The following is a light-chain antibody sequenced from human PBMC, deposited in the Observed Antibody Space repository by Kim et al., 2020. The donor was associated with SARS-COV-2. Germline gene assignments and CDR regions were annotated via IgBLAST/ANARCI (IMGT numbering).Light chain of an antibody. V-gene: IGKV1-5*01. CDR3: QHRQT. J-gene: IGKJ1*01. CDR1: QSVRRW. CDR2: DGS. Sequence: STLCASVGDRVTLTCRASQSVRRWLAWYQQKPGKAPKLLIYDGSNLQSGVPSRFSGSGAGTEFTLTISSLQPDDFAIYYCQHRQTFGQGTKVDIK.